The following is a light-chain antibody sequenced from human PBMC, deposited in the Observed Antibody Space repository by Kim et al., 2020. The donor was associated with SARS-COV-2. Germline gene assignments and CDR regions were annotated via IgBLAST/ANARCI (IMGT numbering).Light chain of an antibody. V-gene: IGLV1-40*01. J-gene: IGLJ2*01. CDR1: RSNSGAGYD. CDR2: GNS. Sequence: GTVSCNGGRSNSGAGYDVNWYQQLPRTGPKRPLYGNSQRPSGVPGRFSGSKSGTSASLAITGLQAEDEADYYCQSYDSSLSGVVFGGGTQLTVL. CDR3: QSYDSSLSGVV.